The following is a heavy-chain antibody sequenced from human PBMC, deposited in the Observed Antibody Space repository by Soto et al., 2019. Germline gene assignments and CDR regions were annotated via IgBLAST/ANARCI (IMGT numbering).Heavy chain of an antibody. Sequence: QVQLVQSGAEVKKPGSSVKVSCKASGGTFGSYAFSWVRQAPGQGLEWMGGIIPVSGAAHYAQKFQGRVTITADESTSTAYMELSSLSSQDTAVYYCATALGCRSTSCTLDYWGQGTRFSVSS. CDR2: IIPVSGAA. D-gene: IGHD2-2*01. V-gene: IGHV1-69*01. CDR1: GGTFGSYA. CDR3: ATALGCRSTSCTLDY. J-gene: IGHJ4*02.